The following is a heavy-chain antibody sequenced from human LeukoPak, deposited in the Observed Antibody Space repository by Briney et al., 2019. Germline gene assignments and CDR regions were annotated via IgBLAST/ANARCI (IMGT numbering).Heavy chain of an antibody. V-gene: IGHV4-59*12. D-gene: IGHD3-3*01. CDR3: AREATGDFWSGYYTGGYFDY. J-gene: IGHJ4*02. CDR2: IHYSGST. Sequence: SETLSLTCTVSGGSISSNYWSWIRQPPGKELEWIGCIHYSGSTNYNPSLKSRVTISVDTSKNQFSLKLSSVTAADTAVYYCAREATGDFWSGYYTGGYFDYWGQGTLVTVSS. CDR1: GGSISSNY.